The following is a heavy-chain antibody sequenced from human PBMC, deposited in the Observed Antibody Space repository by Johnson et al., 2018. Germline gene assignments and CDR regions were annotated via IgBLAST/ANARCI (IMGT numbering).Heavy chain of an antibody. CDR1: GGTFSSYA. Sequence: VQLVESGAEVKKPGSSVKVSCKASGGTFSSYAISWVRQAPGQGLEWMGGIIPIFGTANYAQKFQGRVTITADESTSTAYMELSSLRSEDTAVYYCARGIVEDYGDLGDAFDIWGQGTMVTVSS. CDR3: ARGIVEDYGDLGDAFDI. CDR2: IIPIFGTA. V-gene: IGHV1-69*01. D-gene: IGHD4-17*01. J-gene: IGHJ3*02.